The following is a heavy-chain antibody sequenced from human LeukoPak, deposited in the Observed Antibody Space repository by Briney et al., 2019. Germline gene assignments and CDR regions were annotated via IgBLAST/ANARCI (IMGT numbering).Heavy chain of an antibody. Sequence: PGGSLRLSCAASGFTVSSNYMSWVRQAPGKGLEWVAVIYSGGSTYYADSVKGRFTISRDNSKNTLYLHMNSLRAEDTAVYYCARDPGGYVSYFDYWGQGTLVTVSS. CDR2: IYSGGST. D-gene: IGHD5-12*01. V-gene: IGHV3-53*01. CDR3: ARDPGGYVSYFDY. J-gene: IGHJ4*02. CDR1: GFTVSSNY.